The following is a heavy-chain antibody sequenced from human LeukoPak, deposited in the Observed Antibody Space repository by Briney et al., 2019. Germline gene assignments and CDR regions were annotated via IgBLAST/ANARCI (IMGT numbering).Heavy chain of an antibody. D-gene: IGHD2-15*01. CDR1: GFTFSSNY. J-gene: IGHJ4*02. CDR3: ARVLSGGSQDY. V-gene: IGHV3-66*02. CDR2: FYSGGST. Sequence: PGGSLRLSCAASGFTFSSNYMSWVRQAPGKGLEWVSVFYSGGSTYYADSVKGRFTISRDNSKNTLYLQMNSLRAEDTAVYYCARVLSGGSQDYWGQGTLVTVSS.